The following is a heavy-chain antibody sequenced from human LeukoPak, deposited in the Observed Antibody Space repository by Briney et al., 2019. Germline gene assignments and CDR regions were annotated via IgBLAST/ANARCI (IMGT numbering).Heavy chain of an antibody. Sequence: GGSLRLSCAASGFTFSSYAMHWVRQAPGKGLEWVAVISYDGSNKYYADSVKGRFTISRDNSKNTLYLQMNSLRAEDTAVYYCAKESDYTYYYGMDVWGQGTTVTVSS. V-gene: IGHV3-30-3*01. D-gene: IGHD4-17*01. J-gene: IGHJ6*02. CDR1: GFTFSSYA. CDR2: ISYDGSNK. CDR3: AKESDYTYYYGMDV.